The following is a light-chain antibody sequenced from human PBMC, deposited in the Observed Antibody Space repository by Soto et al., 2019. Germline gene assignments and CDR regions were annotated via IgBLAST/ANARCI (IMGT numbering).Light chain of an antibody. CDR1: QSVRSNY. J-gene: IGKJ4*01. CDR2: DAS. Sequence: EFVLTQSPDTLSLSPGERATLSCRASQSVRSNYLAWYQQKPGQAPRFLIYDASSRATGIPDRFRGSGSGTDFTLTISRLEPEDFAVYYCQQYGSSPLTFGGGTKVEIK. CDR3: QQYGSSPLT. V-gene: IGKV3-20*01.